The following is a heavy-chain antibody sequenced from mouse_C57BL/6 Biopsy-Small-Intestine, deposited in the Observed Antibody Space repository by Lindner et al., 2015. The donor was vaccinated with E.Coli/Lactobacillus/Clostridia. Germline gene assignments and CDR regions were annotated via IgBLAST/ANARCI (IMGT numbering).Heavy chain of an antibody. V-gene: IGHV5-17*01. D-gene: IGHD2-3*01. J-gene: IGHJ2*01. Sequence: VQLQESGGGLVKPGGSLKLSCAASGFTFSDYGMRWVRQAPEKGLEWVAYISSGSSTIYYADTVKGRFTISRDNAKNTLFLQMTSLRSEDTAMYYCARGNDGSFDYWGQGTTLTVSS. CDR2: ISSGSSTI. CDR3: ARGNDGSFDY. CDR1: GFTFSDYG.